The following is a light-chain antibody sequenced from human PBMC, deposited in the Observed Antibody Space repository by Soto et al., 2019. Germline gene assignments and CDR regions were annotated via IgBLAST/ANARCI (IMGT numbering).Light chain of an antibody. CDR1: SSDVGGYNY. Sequence: QSALTQPPSASGSPGQSVTISCTGTSSDVGGYNYVSWYQQHPGKAPKLMIYEVSKRPSGVPDRFSGSKSGNTASLTVSGLQAEDEAEYYCSSYAGSNNAYVFGNGTKVNVL. V-gene: IGLV2-8*01. J-gene: IGLJ1*01. CDR2: EVS. CDR3: SSYAGSNNAYV.